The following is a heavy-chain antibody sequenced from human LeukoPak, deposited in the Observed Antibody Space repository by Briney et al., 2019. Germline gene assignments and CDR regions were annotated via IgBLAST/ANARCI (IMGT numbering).Heavy chain of an antibody. J-gene: IGHJ5*02. CDR1: GFTFSSYS. CDR2: ISSSSSHI. D-gene: IGHD2-2*01. Sequence: PGGSLRLSCAASGFTFSSYSMNWVRQAPGKGLEWVSSISSSSSHIYYTDSVKGRFTISRDNTQNSLYLQMNSLRAEDTAVYYCARDPSAVPAAVNWFDPWGQGTLVTVSS. CDR3: ARDPSAVPAAVNWFDP. V-gene: IGHV3-21*06.